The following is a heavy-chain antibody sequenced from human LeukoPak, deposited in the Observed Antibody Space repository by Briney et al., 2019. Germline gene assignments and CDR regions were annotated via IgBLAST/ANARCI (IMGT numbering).Heavy chain of an antibody. CDR1: GFTFDDYA. Sequence: GRSLRLSCAASGFTFDDYAMHWVRQAPGKGLEWVSGISWNSGSIAYADSVRGRFTISRDNVKNSLFLELNSLRPEDTALYYCAKGSSSGGHYFDYWGQGTLLTVSS. CDR2: ISWNSGSI. J-gene: IGHJ4*02. D-gene: IGHD6-6*01. CDR3: AKGSSSGGHYFDY. V-gene: IGHV3-9*01.